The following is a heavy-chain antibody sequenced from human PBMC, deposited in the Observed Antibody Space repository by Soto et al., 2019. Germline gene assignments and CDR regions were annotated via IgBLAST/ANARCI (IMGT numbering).Heavy chain of an antibody. CDR3: AKGGYDSSGHSLYNFDT. J-gene: IGHJ4*02. CDR2: ISGGGGNT. Sequence: EVQLLESGGGLVQPGGSLRLSCAASGLTLSSCAMRWVRQAPGKGLDWVSTISGGGGNTYYADSVKGRFTISRDNYKSTLYLQMTSQRAEDTDVYYFAKGGYDSSGHSLYNFDTWGQGTLVTVAA. D-gene: IGHD3-22*01. CDR1: GLTLSSCA. V-gene: IGHV3-23*01.